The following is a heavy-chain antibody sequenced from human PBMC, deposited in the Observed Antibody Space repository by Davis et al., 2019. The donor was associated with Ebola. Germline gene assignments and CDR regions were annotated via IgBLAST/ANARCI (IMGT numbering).Heavy chain of an antibody. D-gene: IGHD3-3*01. CDR3: ARQPVRLLEWFHFDY. Sequence: MPSETLSPTCTVPGGPISSSSYYWGWIRQPPGKGLEWIGSIYYSGSTYYNPSLKSRVTISVDASKNQFFLKLSSVTAADTAMYYCARQPVRLLEWFHFDYWGQGTLVTVSS. V-gene: IGHV4-39*01. CDR2: IYYSGST. J-gene: IGHJ4*02. CDR1: GGPISSSSYY.